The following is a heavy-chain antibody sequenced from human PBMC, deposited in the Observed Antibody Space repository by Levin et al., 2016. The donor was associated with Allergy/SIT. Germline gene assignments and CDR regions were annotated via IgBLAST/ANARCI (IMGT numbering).Heavy chain of an antibody. CDR2: VSSSGGST. Sequence: GESLKISCAASGFTFSSYAMSWVRQVPGKGLEWMSTVSSSGGSTFNADSVKGRFAVSRDNSKNTLYLQMNNVRAEDTAIYYCVKCLGSWFVIPEDWGQGTLVTVSS. CDR1: GFTFSSYA. D-gene: IGHD6-13*01. V-gene: IGHV3-23*01. CDR3: VKCLGSWFVIPED. J-gene: IGHJ4*02.